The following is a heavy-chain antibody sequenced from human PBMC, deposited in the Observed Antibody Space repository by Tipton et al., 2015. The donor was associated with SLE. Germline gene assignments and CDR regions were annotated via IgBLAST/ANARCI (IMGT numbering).Heavy chain of an antibody. J-gene: IGHJ3*02. CDR2: IYYSGSN. CDR3: ARQMLNDYGSGNYFSPDAFNI. D-gene: IGHD3-10*01. V-gene: IGHV4-59*11. CDR1: GGSISSHY. Sequence: TLSLTCTVSGGSISSHYWSWIRQPPGRGLEWIGYIYYSGSNIYNPSLKSRVTISVDTSKNQFSLNLTSVTAADTAVYYCARQMLNDYGSGNYFSPDAFNIWGQGTMVTVSS.